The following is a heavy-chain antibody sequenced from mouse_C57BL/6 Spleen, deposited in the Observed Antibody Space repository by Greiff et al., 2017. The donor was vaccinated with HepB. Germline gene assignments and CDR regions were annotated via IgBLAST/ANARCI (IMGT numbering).Heavy chain of an antibody. Sequence: QVQLQQPGAELVMPGASVKLSCKASGYTFTSYWMHWVKQRPGQGLEWIGEIDPSDSYTNYNQKFKGKSTLTVDKSSSTAYMQLSSLNSEDSAVYYSASLYYAMDYWGQGTSVTVSS. CDR1: GYTFTSYW. V-gene: IGHV1-69*01. CDR2: IDPSDSYT. CDR3: ASLYYAMDY. J-gene: IGHJ4*01.